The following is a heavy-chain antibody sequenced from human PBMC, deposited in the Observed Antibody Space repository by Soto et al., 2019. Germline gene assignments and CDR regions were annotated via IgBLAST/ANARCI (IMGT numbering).Heavy chain of an antibody. J-gene: IGHJ6*02. D-gene: IGHD3-3*01. CDR3: ARGYDFWGGMDV. V-gene: IGHV1-69*13. Sequence: SVKVSCKASGGTFSSYAISWVRQAPGRGLEWMGGIIPIFGTANYAQKFQGRVTITADESTSTAYMELSSLRSEDTAVYYCARGYDFWGGMDVWGQGTTVTVSS. CDR1: GGTFSSYA. CDR2: IIPIFGTA.